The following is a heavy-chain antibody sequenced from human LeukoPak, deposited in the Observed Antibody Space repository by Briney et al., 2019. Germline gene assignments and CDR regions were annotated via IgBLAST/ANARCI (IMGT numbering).Heavy chain of an antibody. D-gene: IGHD3-9*01. J-gene: IGHJ6*02. CDR3: ARDRAYYDILTGYSLTV. Sequence: ASVKVSCKASGGTFSSYAISWVRQAPGQGLEWMGWISAYNGNTNYAQKLQGRVTMTTDTSTSTAYMELRSLRSDDTAVYYCARDRAYYDILTGYSLTVWGQGTTVTVSS. V-gene: IGHV1-18*01. CDR2: ISAYNGNT. CDR1: GGTFSSYA.